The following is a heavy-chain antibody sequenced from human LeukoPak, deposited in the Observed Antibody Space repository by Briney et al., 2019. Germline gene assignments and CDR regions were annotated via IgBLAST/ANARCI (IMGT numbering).Heavy chain of an antibody. V-gene: IGHV4-34*01. CDR2: INHSGRT. CDR3: ARDVVVVPAAIHYGMDV. CDR1: GGSFSDYF. D-gene: IGHD2-2*01. J-gene: IGHJ6*02. Sequence: SETLSLTCAVYGGSFSDYFWGWIRQPPGKGLEWIGEINHSGRTYYNPSLKSRVTISVDTSKNQFSLNLSSVTAADAAVYYCARDVVVVPAAIHYGMDVWGQGTTVTVSS.